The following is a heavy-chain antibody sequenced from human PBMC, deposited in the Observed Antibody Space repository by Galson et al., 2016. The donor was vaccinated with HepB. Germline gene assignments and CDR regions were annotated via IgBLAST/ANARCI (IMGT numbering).Heavy chain of an antibody. CDR3: ARARNGDSFWDY. CDR1: GYSFTNYW. J-gene: IGHJ4*02. Sequence: QSGAEVKKPGESLKISCEGSGYSFTNYWIGWVRQMPGEGLEWMGFIYPGHSDTRYRPSFQGQVTILADTSISTAFLQWSSLKASDTAMYYCARARNGDSFWDYWGQGTLVTVSS. CDR2: IYPGHSDT. D-gene: IGHD4-17*01. V-gene: IGHV5-51*01.